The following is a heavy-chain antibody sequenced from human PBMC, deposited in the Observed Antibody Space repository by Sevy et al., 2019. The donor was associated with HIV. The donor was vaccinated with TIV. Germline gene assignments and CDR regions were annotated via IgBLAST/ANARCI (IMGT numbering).Heavy chain of an antibody. CDR1: GFSLNNYW. D-gene: IGHD6-13*01. CDR2: INQDGSVK. Sequence: GGSLRLSCVASGFSLNNYWMNWVRQAPGKGLEWVANINQDGSVKYYVDSVRGRFTIFRDNARNLVLLKMSSLGVDDSALYYCVRAIAKDGSFWGQGTLVTVSS. CDR3: VRAIAKDGSF. V-gene: IGHV3-7*04. J-gene: IGHJ4*02.